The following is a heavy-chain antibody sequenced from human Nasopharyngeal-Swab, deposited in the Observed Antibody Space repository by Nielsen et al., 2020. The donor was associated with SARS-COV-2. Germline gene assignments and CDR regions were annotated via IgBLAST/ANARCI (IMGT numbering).Heavy chain of an antibody. CDR3: ARDRRDYGGNRNYFDY. V-gene: IGHV3-30-3*01. J-gene: IGHJ4*02. Sequence: GESLKISCAASGFTFSSYAMHWVRQAPGKGLEWVAVISYDGSNKYYVDSVKGRFTISRDNSKNTLYLQMNSLRAEDTAVYYCARDRRDYGGNRNYFDYWGQGTLVTVSS. D-gene: IGHD4-23*01. CDR2: ISYDGSNK. CDR1: GFTFSSYA.